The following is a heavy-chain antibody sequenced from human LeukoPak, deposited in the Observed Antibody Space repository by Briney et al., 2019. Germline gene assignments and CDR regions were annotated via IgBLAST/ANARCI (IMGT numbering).Heavy chain of an antibody. CDR1: GFTFSSYA. J-gene: IGHJ5*02. V-gene: IGHV3-30*04. CDR3: ARHRLVVPAASHHSHFDP. D-gene: IGHD2-2*01. Sequence: GGSLRLSCAASGFTFSSYAMHWVRQAPGKGLEWVAVISYDGSNKYYADSVKGRFTISRDNFKNTLYLQMNSLRAEDTAVYHCARHRLVVPAASHHSHFDPWRQGTLVTVSS. CDR2: ISYDGSNK.